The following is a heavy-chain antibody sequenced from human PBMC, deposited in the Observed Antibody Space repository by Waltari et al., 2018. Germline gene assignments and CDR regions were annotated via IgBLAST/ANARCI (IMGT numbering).Heavy chain of an antibody. CDR1: GASFSSYY. CDR3: TRGGNYDFWSHSPFVDP. D-gene: IGHD3-3*01. V-gene: IGHV4-34*01. Sequence: QVQLQQWGAGLLKPSETLSLTCAVYGASFSSYYWGWVRQSPGKGLAWIGQIRHPDGVNNNPTLTRRVSLSVDTSASQFSLRLYSVTAADTGLYFCTRGGNYDFWSHSPFVDPWGQGTLVTVSS. CDR2: IRHPDGV. J-gene: IGHJ5*02.